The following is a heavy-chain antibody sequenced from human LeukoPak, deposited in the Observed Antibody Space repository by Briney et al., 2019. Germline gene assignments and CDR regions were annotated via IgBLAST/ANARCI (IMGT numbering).Heavy chain of an antibody. V-gene: IGHV4-4*07. D-gene: IGHD2-15*01. CDR1: GGSISDYY. CDR3: ARDFPHGSGRYFYEGMDV. J-gene: IGHJ6*02. Sequence: SETLSLTCTVSGGSISDYYWSWIRQSAGKGVVWIGHIYSSGSTYHNPSLKSRLTMSVDMSKNQVSLKLSSMTAADTAVYYCARDFPHGSGRYFYEGMDVWGQGTTVTVSS. CDR2: IYSSGST.